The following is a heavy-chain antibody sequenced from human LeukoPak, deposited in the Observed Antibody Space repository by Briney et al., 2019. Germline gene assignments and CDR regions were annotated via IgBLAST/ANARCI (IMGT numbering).Heavy chain of an antibody. CDR1: GFTFSNYW. J-gene: IGHJ4*02. D-gene: IGHD5-12*01. V-gene: IGHV3-7*01. CDR2: IKQDGSEK. Sequence: PGGSLRLSCAASGFTFSNYWMTWVRQAPGKGLEWVANIKQDGSEKYYVDSVKGRFTISRDNAKNSLYLQMNSLRGEDTAVYYCARLHVDIVATILDKVTTNVGYGDYWGQGTLVTVSS. CDR3: ARLHVDIVATILDKVTTNVGYGDY.